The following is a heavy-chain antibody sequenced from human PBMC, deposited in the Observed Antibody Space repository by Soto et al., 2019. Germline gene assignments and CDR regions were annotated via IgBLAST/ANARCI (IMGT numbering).Heavy chain of an antibody. V-gene: IGHV3-33*01. CDR1: GFTFSSYG. CDR3: ARGYNWNYGGFDY. J-gene: IGHJ4*02. Sequence: QVQLVESGGGVVQPGRSLRLSCAASGFTFSSYGMHWVRQAPGKGLEWVAVIWYDGSNKYYADSVKGRFTISRDKSKNTRYLQMNSLRAEDTAVYYCARGYNWNYGGFDYWGQGTLVTVSS. CDR2: IWYDGSNK. D-gene: IGHD1-7*01.